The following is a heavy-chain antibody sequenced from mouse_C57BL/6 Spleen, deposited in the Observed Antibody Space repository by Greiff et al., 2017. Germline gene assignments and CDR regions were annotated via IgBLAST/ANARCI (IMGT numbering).Heavy chain of an antibody. CDR3: ARRSSGCYFDY. CDR2: IDPSDSDT. CDR1: GYTFTSYW. Sequence: QVQLQQPGAELVKPGASVKLSCKASGYTFTSYWMQWVKQRPGQGLEWIGEIDPSDSDTNYNQKFKGKATLTVDTSSSTAYMQLSSLTAEDTAVYYCARRSSGCYFDYWGQGTTLTVSS. D-gene: IGHD3-2*02. J-gene: IGHJ2*01. V-gene: IGHV1-50*01.